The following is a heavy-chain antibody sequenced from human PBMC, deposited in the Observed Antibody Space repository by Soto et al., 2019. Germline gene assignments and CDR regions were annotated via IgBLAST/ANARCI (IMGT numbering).Heavy chain of an antibody. V-gene: IGHV1-2*04. J-gene: IGHJ3*02. CDR3: ARDHPFSAMPHAFDI. D-gene: IGHD2-2*01. Sequence: ASVKVSCKASGYTFTDSYIHWVRQAPGKGLEWMGWISPSSGATQYAQKFQGWVTVTRDTSTSTAYLDVSSLKSDDSAVYYCARDHPFSAMPHAFDIWGQGTMVTVSS. CDR1: GYTFTDSY. CDR2: ISPSSGAT.